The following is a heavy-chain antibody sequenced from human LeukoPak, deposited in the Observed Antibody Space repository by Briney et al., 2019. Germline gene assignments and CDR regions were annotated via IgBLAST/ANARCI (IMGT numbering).Heavy chain of an antibody. D-gene: IGHD6-19*01. CDR1: GGSISSYY. V-gene: IGHV4-59*01. J-gene: IGHJ4*02. CDR3: AKELYSSGWSGTVDY. Sequence: MSSETLSLTCTVSGGSISSYYWSWIRQPPGKGLEWIGYIYYSGSTNYNPSLKSRVTISVDTSKNQFSLKLSSVTAADTAVYYCAKELYSSGWSGTVDYWGQETLVTVSS. CDR2: IYYSGST.